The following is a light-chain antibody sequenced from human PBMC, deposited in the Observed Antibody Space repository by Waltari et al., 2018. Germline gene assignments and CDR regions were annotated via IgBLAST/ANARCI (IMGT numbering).Light chain of an antibody. CDR2: DFE. Sequence: QSALTQPRSVSGSPGQSVPFSCTGTSSDVGAYTYVPWYQVTPGKVPKLILYDFEMRPSGGPDRFSGCEACTTACLTISGLQTEDEADYYCCSYAGRYTSVFGGGTKVTVL. CDR3: CSYAGRYTSV. J-gene: IGLJ2*01. V-gene: IGLV2-11*01. CDR1: SSDVGAYTY.